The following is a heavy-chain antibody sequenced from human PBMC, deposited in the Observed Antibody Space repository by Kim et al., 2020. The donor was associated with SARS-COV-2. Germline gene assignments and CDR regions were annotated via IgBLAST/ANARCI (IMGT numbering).Heavy chain of an antibody. D-gene: IGHD3-10*01. CDR1: GFNFRTYG. CDR2: VSYDASNE. V-gene: IGHV3-30*03. Sequence: GGSLRLSCVAYGFNFRTYGLHWVRQAPGKGLEWVALVSYDASNEYYTDSVKGRFTISRDNSENTLYLQMNSLRPEDSAVYYCVRGYDSGSAYYFDYWGRGTPVTVSS. CDR3: VRGYDSGSAYYFDY. J-gene: IGHJ4*01.